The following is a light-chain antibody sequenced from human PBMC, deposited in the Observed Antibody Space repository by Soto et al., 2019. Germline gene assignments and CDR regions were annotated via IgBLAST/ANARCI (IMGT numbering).Light chain of an antibody. CDR3: QQRLNWPPLT. CDR1: QSVSTF. CDR2: DAS. Sequence: EIVLTQSPATLSLSPGERATLSCRASQSVSTFLAWYQQKPGQAPRLLIYDASSRPTGIPARFSGSGSGTDFTLTISSLEPEDFAVYYCQQRLNWPPLTFGGGTTVAIK. V-gene: IGKV3-11*01. J-gene: IGKJ4*01.